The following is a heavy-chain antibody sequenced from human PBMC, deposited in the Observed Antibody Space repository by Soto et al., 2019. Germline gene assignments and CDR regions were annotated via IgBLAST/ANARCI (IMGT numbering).Heavy chain of an antibody. CDR3: ATAEVDY. V-gene: IGHV3-74*01. Sequence: EVQLVESGGGLVQPGGSLRLSCAVAGYTFGNHWMHWVRQAPGKGLEWVSRMNSDGSIINYADSGKGRFTVSRDNAKNTLYLQMNSLRVEDTAVYYCATAEVDYWGPGTLVTVSS. CDR1: GYTFGNHW. CDR2: MNSDGSII. J-gene: IGHJ4*02.